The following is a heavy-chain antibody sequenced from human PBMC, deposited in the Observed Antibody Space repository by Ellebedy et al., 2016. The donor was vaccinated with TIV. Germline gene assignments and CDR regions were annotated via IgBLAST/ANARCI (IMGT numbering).Heavy chain of an antibody. J-gene: IGHJ6*02. D-gene: IGHD5-18*01. CDR3: ARAPTEQLWLRGYYYYGMDV. CDR1: GGSFSGYY. CDR2: INHSGST. V-gene: IGHV4-34*01. Sequence: MPSETLSLTCAVYGGSFSGYYWSWIRQPPGKGLEWIGEINHSGSTNYNPSLKSRVTISVDTSKNQFSLKLSSVTAADTAVYYCARAPTEQLWLRGYYYYGMDVWGQGTTVTVSS.